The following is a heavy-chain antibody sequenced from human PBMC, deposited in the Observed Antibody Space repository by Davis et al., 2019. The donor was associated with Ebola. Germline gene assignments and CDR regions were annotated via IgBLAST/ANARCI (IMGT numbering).Heavy chain of an antibody. Sequence: GGSLRLSCKDSGFRFSSHWIVWVRQMPGKGLEWMGIIYPLDSDTRYSPSFQGQVTISADKSISTAYLQWSSLKASDTAMYYCARHLIGYDSSGYYYGFDYWGQGSLVTVSS. J-gene: IGHJ4*02. V-gene: IGHV5-51*01. CDR2: IYPLDSDT. CDR1: GFRFSSHW. D-gene: IGHD3-22*01. CDR3: ARHLIGYDSSGYYYGFDY.